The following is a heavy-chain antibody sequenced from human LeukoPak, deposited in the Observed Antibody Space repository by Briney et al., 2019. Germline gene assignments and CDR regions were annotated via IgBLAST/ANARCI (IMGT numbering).Heavy chain of an antibody. Sequence: PGRSLRLSCAASGFTFDDYAMHWVRQAPGKGLEWVSGISWNSGSIGYADSVKGRFTISRDNAKNSLYLQMNSLRAEDTALYYCATIVGDTSYWGQGTLVTVSS. V-gene: IGHV3-9*01. CDR1: GFTFDDYA. J-gene: IGHJ4*02. CDR2: ISWNSGSI. D-gene: IGHD1-26*01. CDR3: ATIVGDTSY.